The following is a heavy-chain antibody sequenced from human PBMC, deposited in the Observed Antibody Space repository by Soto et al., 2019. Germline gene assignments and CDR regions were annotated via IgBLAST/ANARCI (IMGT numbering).Heavy chain of an antibody. CDR1: GVSISSFY. CDR3: ARDTPGGDWFDP. Sequence: PSETLSLTCSVSGVSISSFYWSWIRQPPGKGLEWIGYVYYTGSTKYNPSLKSRVTISIDTSNHQFSLKLSSVTAADTAVYYCARDTPGGDWFDPWGQGSQVTVSS. D-gene: IGHD2-15*01. J-gene: IGHJ5*02. V-gene: IGHV4-59*01. CDR2: VYYTGST.